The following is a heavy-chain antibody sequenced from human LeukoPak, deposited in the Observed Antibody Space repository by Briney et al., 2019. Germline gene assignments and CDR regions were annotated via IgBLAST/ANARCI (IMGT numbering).Heavy chain of an antibody. Sequence: GGSLRLSCAASGFTFSDYAMYWVRQAPGKGLEWVVFIRYDGSNKYYADSVRGRFTVSRDNSKNTLYLQMDNLRDEDTAVYYCARDHYGGNSALTFDIWGQGTMVTVSS. CDR2: IRYDGSNK. J-gene: IGHJ3*02. CDR3: ARDHYGGNSALTFDI. D-gene: IGHD4-23*01. V-gene: IGHV3-30*02. CDR1: GFTFSDYA.